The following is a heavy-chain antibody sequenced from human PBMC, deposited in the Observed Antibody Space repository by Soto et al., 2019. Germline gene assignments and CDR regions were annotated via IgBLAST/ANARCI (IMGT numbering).Heavy chain of an antibody. CDR2: ISYDGSNK. CDR1: GFTFSSYA. CDR3: ARDRTAVALQNFDY. D-gene: IGHD6-19*01. J-gene: IGHJ4*02. V-gene: IGHV3-30-3*01. Sequence: GGSLRLSCAASGFTFSSYAMHWVRQAPGKGLEWVAVISYDGSNKYYADSVKGRFTISRDNSKNTLYLQMNSLRAEDTAVYYCARDRTAVALQNFDYWGQGTLVTVSS.